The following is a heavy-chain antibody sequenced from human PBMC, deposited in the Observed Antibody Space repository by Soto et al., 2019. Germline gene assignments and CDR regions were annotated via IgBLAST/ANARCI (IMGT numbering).Heavy chain of an antibody. D-gene: IGHD2-21*01. V-gene: IGHV1-46*01. J-gene: IGHJ6*02. CDR1: GYTFTSYY. CDR2: INPSGGST. CDR3: ARDGEGDYSGMDV. Sequence: DSVKVSCKASGYTFTSYYMHWVRQAPGQGLEWMGIINPSGGSTSYAQKFQGRVTMTRDTSTSTVYMELSSLRSEDTAVYYCARDGEGDYSGMDVWGQGTTVTVSS.